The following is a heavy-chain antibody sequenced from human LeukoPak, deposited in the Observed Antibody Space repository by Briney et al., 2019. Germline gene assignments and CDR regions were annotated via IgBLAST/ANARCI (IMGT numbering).Heavy chain of an antibody. Sequence: PSETLSLTCTVSGGSVSSGSYYWSWIRQPPGKGLEWIGYIYYSGSTNYNPSLKSRVTISADTSKNQFSLKLSSVTAADTAVYYCARDSSNWFDPWGQGTLVTVSS. CDR1: GGSVSSGSYY. J-gene: IGHJ5*02. V-gene: IGHV4-61*01. CDR2: IYYSGST. CDR3: ARDSSNWFDP.